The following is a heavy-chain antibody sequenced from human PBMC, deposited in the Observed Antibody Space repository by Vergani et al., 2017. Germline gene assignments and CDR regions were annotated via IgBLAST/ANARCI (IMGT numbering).Heavy chain of an antibody. J-gene: IGHJ6*03. Sequence: QVQLQQWGAGLLKPSETLSLTCAVYGGSFSGYYWSWIRQPPGKGLEWIGEINHSGSTNYNPSLKSRVTISVDTSKNQFSLKLSSVTAADTALYYCARGLSSSQPYYYYYMDVWGKGTTVTVSS. CDR1: GGSFSGYY. CDR2: INHSGST. CDR3: ARGLSSSQPYYYYYMDV. D-gene: IGHD6-6*01. V-gene: IGHV4-34*01.